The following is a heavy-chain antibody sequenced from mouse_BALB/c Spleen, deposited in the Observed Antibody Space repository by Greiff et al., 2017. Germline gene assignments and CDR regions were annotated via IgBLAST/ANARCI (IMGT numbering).Heavy chain of an antibody. Sequence: QVQLKQSGAELARPGASVKMSCKASGYTFTSYTMHWVKQRPGQGLEWIGYINPSSGYTNYNQKFKDKATLTADKSSSTAYMQLSSLTSEDSAVYYCARGNIYYGYDEAYWGQGTLVTVSA. J-gene: IGHJ3*01. D-gene: IGHD2-2*01. CDR1: GYTFTSYT. CDR3: ARGNIYYGYDEAY. CDR2: INPSSGYT. V-gene: IGHV1-4*01.